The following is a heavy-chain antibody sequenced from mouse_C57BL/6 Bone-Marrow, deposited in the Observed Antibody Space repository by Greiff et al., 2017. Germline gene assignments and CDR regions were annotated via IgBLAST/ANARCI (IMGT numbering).Heavy chain of an antibody. J-gene: IGHJ4*01. Sequence: QVQLQQPGAELVRPGTSVKLSCKASGYTFTSYWMHWVKQRPGQGLEWIGVIDPSDSYTNYNQKFKGKATLTVDTSSSTAYMRLSSLTSEDSAVYYCARLRYAMDYGGQGTSVTVSS. CDR3: ARLRYAMDY. V-gene: IGHV1-59*01. D-gene: IGHD1-1*01. CDR1: GYTFTSYW. CDR2: IDPSDSYT.